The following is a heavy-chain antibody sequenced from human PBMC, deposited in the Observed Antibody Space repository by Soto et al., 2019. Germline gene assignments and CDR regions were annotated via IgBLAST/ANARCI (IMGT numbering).Heavy chain of an antibody. CDR3: ASDPIRPYYYYYGMDV. Sequence: ASVKVSCKASGYTFTGYYMHWVRQAPGQGLEWMGWINPNSGGTNYAQKFQGRVTMTRDTSISTAYMELSRLRSDDTAVYYCASDPIRPYYYYYGMDVWGQGTTGTVSS. D-gene: IGHD3-10*01. CDR1: GYTFTGYY. J-gene: IGHJ6*02. CDR2: INPNSGGT. V-gene: IGHV1-2*02.